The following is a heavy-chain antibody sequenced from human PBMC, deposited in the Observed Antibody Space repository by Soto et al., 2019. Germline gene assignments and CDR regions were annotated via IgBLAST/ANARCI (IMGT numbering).Heavy chain of an antibody. CDR1: GYTFTSYA. CDR3: AREDWQLVFGI. D-gene: IGHD6-13*01. Sequence: GASVKVSCKASGYTFTSYAMHWVRQAPGQRLEWMGWIDAGNGNTKYSQKFQGRVTITRDTSASTAYMELSSLRSEDTAVYYCAREDWQLVFGIWGQGTLVTVSS. J-gene: IGHJ4*02. V-gene: IGHV1-3*01. CDR2: IDAGNGNT.